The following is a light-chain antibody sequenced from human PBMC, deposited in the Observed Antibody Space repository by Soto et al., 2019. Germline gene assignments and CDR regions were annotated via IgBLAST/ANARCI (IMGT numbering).Light chain of an antibody. CDR2: GAS. V-gene: IGKV3-15*01. J-gene: IGKJ3*01. Sequence: ETVMTQYTATLSVSPGERATISCWASPSVSSNLAWYQQKPGQAPRLLIYGASTRATGVPARFSGSGSGTEFTLTISSLQSEDFAVYCCQQYSNWPPFTFGPGTKVDIK. CDR3: QQYSNWPPFT. CDR1: PSVSSN.